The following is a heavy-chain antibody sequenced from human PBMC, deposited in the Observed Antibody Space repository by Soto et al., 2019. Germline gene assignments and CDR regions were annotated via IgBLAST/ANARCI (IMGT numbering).Heavy chain of an antibody. V-gene: IGHV3-11*01. CDR2: ISSSGSAI. D-gene: IGHD3-22*01. CDR1: GFTFSDYY. J-gene: IGHJ4*02. CDR3: ARVSSGCHAIANLDY. Sequence: QVQLVESGGGLVKPGGSLSLSCAASGFTFSDYYMSWIRQAPGKGLEWVSYISSSGSAIYYADSVKGRFTMSRDNAKNALYLQINSLRADDTAVYYCARVSSGCHAIANLDYLCQGTLVTVSS.